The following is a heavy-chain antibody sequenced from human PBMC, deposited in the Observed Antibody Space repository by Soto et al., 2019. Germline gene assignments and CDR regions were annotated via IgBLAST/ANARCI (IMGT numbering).Heavy chain of an antibody. J-gene: IGHJ6*03. CDR1: GFTFSDHY. CDR2: TRNKANSYTT. Sequence: GGSLRLSCAASGFTFSDHYMDWVRPAPGKGLEWVGRTRNKANSYTTESAASVKGRFTISRDDSKNSLYLQMNSLKTEDTAVYYCARVRVNYYYYMDVWGKGTTVTVSS. CDR3: ARVRVNYYYYMDV. V-gene: IGHV3-72*01.